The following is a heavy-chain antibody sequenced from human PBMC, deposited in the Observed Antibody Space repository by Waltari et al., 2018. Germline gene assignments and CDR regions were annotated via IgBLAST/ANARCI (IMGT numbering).Heavy chain of an antibody. CDR3: ARRNYGGAALWY. J-gene: IGHJ4*02. CDR2: INHSGST. CDR1: GGSFSGSS. Sequence: QVQLQQWGAGRLKPSETLSLTCAVYGGSFSGSSWSWIRQPPGKGLEWIGEINHSGSTNYNPSLKSRVTISVDTSKNQFSLKLSSVTAADTAVYYCARRNYGGAALWYWGQGTLVTVSS. D-gene: IGHD4-17*01. V-gene: IGHV4-34*01.